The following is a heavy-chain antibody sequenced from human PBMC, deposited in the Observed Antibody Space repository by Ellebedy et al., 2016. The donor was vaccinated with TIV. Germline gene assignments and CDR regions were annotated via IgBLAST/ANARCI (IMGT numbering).Heavy chain of an antibody. Sequence: GESLKISCAASGFTFSSYAMHWVRQAPGKGLEYVSAISSNGGSTYYANSVKGRFTISRDNSKNTLYLQMNSLRVEDTAVYYCARSDMIVVGNAMDVWGQGTTVTVSS. V-gene: IGHV3-64*01. CDR1: GFTFSSYA. J-gene: IGHJ6*02. CDR3: ARSDMIVVGNAMDV. D-gene: IGHD3-22*01. CDR2: ISSNGGST.